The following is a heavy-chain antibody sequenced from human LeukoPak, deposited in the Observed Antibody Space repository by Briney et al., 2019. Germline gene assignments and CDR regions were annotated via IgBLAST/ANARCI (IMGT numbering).Heavy chain of an antibody. J-gene: IGHJ4*02. CDR2: IYYSGST. V-gene: IGHV4-59*01. Sequence: SETLSLTCTVSGGSISSYYRSWIRQPPGKGLEWIGYIYYSGSTNYNPSLKSRVTISVDTSKNQFSLKLSSVTAADTAVYYCARTYCGGDCYFRGYYFDYWGQGTLVTVSS. D-gene: IGHD2-21*02. CDR1: GGSISSYY. CDR3: ARTYCGGDCYFRGYYFDY.